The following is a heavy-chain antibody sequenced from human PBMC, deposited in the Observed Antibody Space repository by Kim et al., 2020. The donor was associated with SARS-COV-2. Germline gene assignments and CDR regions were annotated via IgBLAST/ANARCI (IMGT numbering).Heavy chain of an antibody. D-gene: IGHD1-26*01. CDR1: GFTFDDYA. Sequence: GGSLRLSCAASGFTFDDYAMHWVRQAPGKGLEWVSGISWNSGSIGYADSVKGRFTISRDNAKNSLYLQMNSLRAEDTALYYCAKDMGWELLFYCGQGTLV. J-gene: IGHJ4*02. CDR2: ISWNSGSI. V-gene: IGHV3-9*01. CDR3: AKDMGWELLFY.